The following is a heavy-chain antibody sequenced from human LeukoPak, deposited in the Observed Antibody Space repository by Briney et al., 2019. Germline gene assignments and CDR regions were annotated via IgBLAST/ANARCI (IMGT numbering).Heavy chain of an antibody. CDR1: GGSISSYY. CDR2: IYYSGST. CDR3: ARLQLRSYYYMDV. D-gene: IGHD5-18*01. Sequence: PSENLSLTCTVSGGSISSYYWSWIRQPPGKRLEWIGYIYYSGSTNYNPSLKSRVTISVDTSKNQFSLKLSSVTAAYTAVYYCARLQLRSYYYMDVWGKGTTVTVSS. V-gene: IGHV4-59*01. J-gene: IGHJ6*03.